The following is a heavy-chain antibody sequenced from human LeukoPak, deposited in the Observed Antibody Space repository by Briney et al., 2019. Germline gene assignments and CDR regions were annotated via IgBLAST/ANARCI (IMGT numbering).Heavy chain of an antibody. CDR3: ARGLWARQYCSSTSCYGGGYTDV. D-gene: IGHD2-2*01. CDR2: MNPNSGST. CDR1: GYTFTSYD. Sequence: ASVKVSCKASGYTFTSYDISWVRQATGQGLEWMGWMNPNSGSTGYPEKFQGRVTITRNPSISTAYMELSSLTSDDTAVYYCARGLWARQYCSSTSCYGGGYTDVWGKGTTVTVSS. V-gene: IGHV1-8*01. J-gene: IGHJ6*03.